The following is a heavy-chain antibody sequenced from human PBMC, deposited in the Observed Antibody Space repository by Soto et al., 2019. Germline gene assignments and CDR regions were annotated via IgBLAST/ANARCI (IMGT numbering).Heavy chain of an antibody. V-gene: IGHV3-30*18. Sequence: QVQLVESGGGVVQPGRSLRLSCAASGFTFSSYGMHWVRQAPGKGLEWVAVISYDGSNKYYADSVKGRFTISRDNSKNTLYLQMNSLGAEDTAVYYCAKDRPPNYYYGMDVWGQGTTVTVSS. CDR1: GFTFSSYG. CDR3: AKDRPPNYYYGMDV. J-gene: IGHJ6*02. CDR2: ISYDGSNK.